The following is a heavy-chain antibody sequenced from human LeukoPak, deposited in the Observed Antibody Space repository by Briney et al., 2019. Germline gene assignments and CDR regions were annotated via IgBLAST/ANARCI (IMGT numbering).Heavy chain of an antibody. CDR1: GFTFSSYS. D-gene: IGHD5-12*01. J-gene: IGHJ6*02. CDR2: ISSSSSYI. CDR3: ARDRLRRMDV. V-gene: IGHV3-21*04. Sequence: GGSLRLSCAASGFTFSSYSMNWVRQAPGKGLEWVSSISSSSSYIYYADSVKGRFAISRDNAKNSLYLQMNSLRAEDTAVYYCARDRLRRMDVWGQGTTVTVSS.